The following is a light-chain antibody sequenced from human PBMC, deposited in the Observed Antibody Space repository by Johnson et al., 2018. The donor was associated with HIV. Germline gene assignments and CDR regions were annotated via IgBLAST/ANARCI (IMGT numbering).Light chain of an antibody. Sequence: QSVLTQPPSVSAAPGQKVTISCSGSSSNIGNNYVSWYQQLPGTAPKLLIYMNNKRPSGIPDRFSGSKSGTSATLGITGLQTGDEADYYCGTWDSSLSAYVFGNGTKVTVL. CDR2: MNN. CDR3: GTWDSSLSAYV. J-gene: IGLJ1*01. CDR1: SSNIGNNY. V-gene: IGLV1-51*02.